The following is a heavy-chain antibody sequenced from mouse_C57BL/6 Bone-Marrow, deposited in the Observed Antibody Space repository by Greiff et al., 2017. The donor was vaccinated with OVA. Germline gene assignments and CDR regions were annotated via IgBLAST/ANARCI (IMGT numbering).Heavy chain of an antibody. CDR1: GYTFTSYW. CDR3: TRWAVLWGKTGY. D-gene: IGHD1-1*02. V-gene: IGHV1-5*01. J-gene: IGHJ2*01. CDR2: IYPGNSDT. Sequence: EVQLQQPGAELVRPGSSVKLSCKASGYTFTSYWMHWVKQRPGQGLEWIGAIYPGNSDTSYNQKFKGKAKLTAVTSASTAYMERSSLTNEDSAVYDCTRWAVLWGKTGYWGQGTTLTVSS.